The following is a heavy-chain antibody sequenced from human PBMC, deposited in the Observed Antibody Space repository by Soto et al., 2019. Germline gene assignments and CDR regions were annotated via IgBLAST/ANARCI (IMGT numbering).Heavy chain of an antibody. CDR2: ISSSGSTI. CDR1: GFTFSSYE. V-gene: IGHV3-48*03. D-gene: IGHD1-26*01. CDR3: ARGTVGGPYYGMDV. J-gene: IGHJ6*02. Sequence: GGSLRLSCAASGFTFSSYEMNWVRQAPGKGLEWVSYISSSGSTIYYADSVKGRFAISRDNSKNSLYLQMNSLRAEDTAVYYCARGTVGGPYYGMDVWGQGTTVTVSS.